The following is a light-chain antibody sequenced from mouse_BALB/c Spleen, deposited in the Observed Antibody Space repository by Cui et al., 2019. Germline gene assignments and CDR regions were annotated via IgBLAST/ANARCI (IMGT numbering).Light chain of an antibody. CDR2: LTS. V-gene: IGKV4-68*01. Sequence: QIVLTQSPAPMTAYPGEKVTMTCSASSSVSYMYCYQQKPRSSPKPWIYLTSNLASGVPARFSGSGSGTSYSLTISSMEAEDAATYYCQQWSSNPLTFGAGTKLELK. CDR3: QQWSSNPLT. CDR1: SSVSY. J-gene: IGKJ5*01.